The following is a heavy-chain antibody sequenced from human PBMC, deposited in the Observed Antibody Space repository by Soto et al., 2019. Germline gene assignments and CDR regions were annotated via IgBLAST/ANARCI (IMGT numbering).Heavy chain of an antibody. CDR2: ITSDGSPT. CDR3: AMVGVPAAMSY. Sequence: EVQLVESGGGLVQPGGSLRLSCAASGFTFSSFWMHWVRQAPGAGLVWVSRITSDGSPTNYADSVKGRFTISRDNAKNTLYLQRNRRRAEDTAVYYCAMVGVPAAMSYWGQGTLVTVSS. V-gene: IGHV3-74*01. CDR1: GFTFSSFW. D-gene: IGHD2-2*01. J-gene: IGHJ4*02.